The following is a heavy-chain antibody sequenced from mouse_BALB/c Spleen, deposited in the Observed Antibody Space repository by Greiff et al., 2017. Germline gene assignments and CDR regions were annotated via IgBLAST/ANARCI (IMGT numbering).Heavy chain of an antibody. V-gene: IGHV3-1*02. CDR2: IHYSGST. CDR3: ARAGSGFAY. CDR1: GYSITSGYS. Sequence: EVKLVESGPDLVKPSQSLSLTCTVTGYSITSGYSWHWIRPFPGNKLEWMGYIHYSGSTNYNPSLKSRISITRDTSKNQFFLQLNSVTTEDTATYYSARAGSGFAYWGQGTLVTVSA. J-gene: IGHJ3*01.